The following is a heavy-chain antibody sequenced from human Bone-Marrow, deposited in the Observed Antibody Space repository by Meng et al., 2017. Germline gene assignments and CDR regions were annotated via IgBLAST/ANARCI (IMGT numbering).Heavy chain of an antibody. Sequence: ASVKVSCKASGYTFTSYGISWVRQAPGQGLEWMGWISAYNGNTNYAQKLQGRVTMTTDTSTSTAYMELRSLRSDDTAVYYCARFTYYYDSSGYYSDWGQGTLVTVSS. J-gene: IGHJ4*02. CDR3: ARFTYYYDSSGYYSD. CDR1: GYTFTSYG. CDR2: ISAYNGNT. D-gene: IGHD3-22*01. V-gene: IGHV1-18*01.